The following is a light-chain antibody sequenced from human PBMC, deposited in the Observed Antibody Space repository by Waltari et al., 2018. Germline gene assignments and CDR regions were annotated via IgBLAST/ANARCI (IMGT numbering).Light chain of an antibody. Sequence: QSVRTQPPSASGTPGQGVTISCSGSSSNIGSNTVTWYQQLPGTAPKLLIYTNNQRPSGVPDRFSGSKSGTSASLAISGLQSEDEADYYCAAWDDSLNGRVFGGGTKVTVL. CDR1: SSNIGSNT. J-gene: IGLJ3*02. CDR2: TNN. CDR3: AAWDDSLNGRV. V-gene: IGLV1-44*01.